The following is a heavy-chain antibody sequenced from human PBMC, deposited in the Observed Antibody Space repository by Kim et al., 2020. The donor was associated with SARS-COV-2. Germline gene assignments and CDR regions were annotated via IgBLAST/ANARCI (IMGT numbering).Heavy chain of an antibody. D-gene: IGHD6-19*01. CDR1: GFTFSSYG. V-gene: IGHV3-30*18. Sequence: GGSLRLSCAASGFTFSSYGMHWVRQAPGKGLEWVAVISYDGSNKYYADSVKGRFTISRDNSKNTLYLQMNSLRAEDTAVYYCAKELMKQWLDCLVQGTLGTVSS. CDR3: AKELMKQWLDC. J-gene: IGHJ4*02. CDR2: ISYDGSNK.